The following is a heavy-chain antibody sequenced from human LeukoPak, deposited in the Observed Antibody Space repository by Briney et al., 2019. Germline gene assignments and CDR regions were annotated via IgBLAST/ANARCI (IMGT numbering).Heavy chain of an antibody. Sequence: GGSLRLSCAASGFTFSSYWMSWVRQAPGKGLEWVSVIYSGGSTYYADSVKGRFTISRDNSKNTLYLQMNSLRAEDTAVYYCARDDCSSTSCYEYYYYYMDVWGKGTTVTVSS. V-gene: IGHV3-66*01. CDR1: GFTFSSYW. CDR2: IYSGGST. D-gene: IGHD2-2*01. CDR3: ARDDCSSTSCYEYYYYYMDV. J-gene: IGHJ6*03.